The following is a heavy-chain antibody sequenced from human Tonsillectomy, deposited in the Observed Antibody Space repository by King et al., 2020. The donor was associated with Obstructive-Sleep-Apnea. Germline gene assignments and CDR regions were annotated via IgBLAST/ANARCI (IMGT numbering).Heavy chain of an antibody. V-gene: IGHV4-39*07. CDR2: IHYSGST. CDR1: GGSISSSSYY. J-gene: IGHJ2*01. CDR3: ARVDQWLVRRKFWHFDL. Sequence: QLQESGPGLVKPSETLSLTCTVSGGSISSSSYYWGWIHQPPGKGLEWIGSIHYSGSTYYNPSLKSRVNISVDTSKNQFSLKLSSVTAADTAVYYCARVDQWLVRRKFWHFDLWGRGTLVTVSS. D-gene: IGHD6-19*01.